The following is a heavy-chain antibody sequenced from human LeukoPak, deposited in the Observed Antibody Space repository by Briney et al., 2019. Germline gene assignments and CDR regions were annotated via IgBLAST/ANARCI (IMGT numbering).Heavy chain of an antibody. CDR3: ARDHRDPGVIFDY. Sequence: PGGSLRLSCVASGFTFSSHWMSWVRQAPGKGLEWVANINQDGSEKYYVDSVKGRFTISRDNAKNSLYLQMNSLRAEDTAVYYCARDHRDPGVIFDYWGQGTLVTVSS. CDR2: INQDGSEK. J-gene: IGHJ4*02. D-gene: IGHD3-10*01. CDR1: GFTFSSHW. V-gene: IGHV3-7*01.